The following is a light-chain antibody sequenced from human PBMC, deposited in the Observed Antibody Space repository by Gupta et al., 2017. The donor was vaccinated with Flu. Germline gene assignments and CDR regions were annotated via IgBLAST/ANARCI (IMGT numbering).Light chain of an antibody. Sequence: EIVLTQSPATLSLSPGERATLSCRASQSVSSYLAWYQQKPGQAPRLLIYDASNRATGIPARFSGSGYGTDFTLTISSREPGDFAVYYCQQRSNWPLITFGGGTKVEIK. CDR3: QQRSNWPLIT. CDR2: DAS. J-gene: IGKJ4*01. V-gene: IGKV3-11*01. CDR1: QSVSSY.